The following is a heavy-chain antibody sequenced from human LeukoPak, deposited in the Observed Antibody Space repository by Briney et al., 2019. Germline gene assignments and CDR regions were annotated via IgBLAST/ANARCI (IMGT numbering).Heavy chain of an antibody. Sequence: GGSLRLSCAASGFTFSSYGMNWVRQAPGKGLEWVSGISGSGGTTYYADSVKGRFTISRDNSKNSLSLQVSSLRAEDTAMYYCARCRGGSCYSSGYFDYWGQGTLVTVSS. D-gene: IGHD2-15*01. CDR1: GFTFSSYG. CDR3: ARCRGGSCYSSGYFDY. J-gene: IGHJ4*02. CDR2: ISGSGGTT. V-gene: IGHV3-23*01.